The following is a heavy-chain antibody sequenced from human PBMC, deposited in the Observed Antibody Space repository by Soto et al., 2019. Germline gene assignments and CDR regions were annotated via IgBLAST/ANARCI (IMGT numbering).Heavy chain of an antibody. J-gene: IGHJ3*02. CDR1: GDCMCLCS. V-gene: IGHV4-59*01. CDR3: ARAHCSNGICYVFDI. D-gene: IGHD2-8*01. CDR2: IHHSGDT. Sequence: SETRSLTCAVCGDCMCLCSWNCLRQPPGKGLEWIGYIHHSGDTDYNPSLKSRVTISVDRPQNQLSLKLTSVTTADTAVYYCARAHCSNGICYVFDIWGPGTKVSVS.